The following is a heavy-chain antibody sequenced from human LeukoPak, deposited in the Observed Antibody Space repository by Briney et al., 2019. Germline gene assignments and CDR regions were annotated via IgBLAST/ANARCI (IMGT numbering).Heavy chain of an antibody. Sequence: GGSLRLSCAASGFAFSSYAMSWVRQTPGKGLEWVSAISGSGGSTYYADSVKGRFTISRDTSKNTLYLQMNSLRAEDTAVYYCAKGRYSGSYYNWFDPWGQGTLVTVSS. CDR2: ISGSGGST. V-gene: IGHV3-23*01. J-gene: IGHJ5*02. CDR3: AKGRYSGSYYNWFDP. D-gene: IGHD1-26*01. CDR1: GFAFSSYA.